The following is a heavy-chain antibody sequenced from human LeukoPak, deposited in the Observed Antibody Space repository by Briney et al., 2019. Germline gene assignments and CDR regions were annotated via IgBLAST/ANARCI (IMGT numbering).Heavy chain of an antibody. D-gene: IGHD6-13*01. CDR3: AKDKGRVAAAGMNDY. CDR2: ISWNSGSI. V-gene: IGHV3-9*01. J-gene: IGHJ4*02. Sequence: PGRSLRLSCAASGFTFDDYAMHWVRHAPGKGLEWVSGISWNSGSIGYADSVKGRFTISRDNAKNSLYLQMNSLRAEDTALYYCAKDKGRVAAAGMNDYWGRGTLVTVSS. CDR1: GFTFDDYA.